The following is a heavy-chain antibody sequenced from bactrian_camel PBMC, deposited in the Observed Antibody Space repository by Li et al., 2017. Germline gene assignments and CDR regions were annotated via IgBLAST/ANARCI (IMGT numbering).Heavy chain of an antibody. CDR1: GITFGDYA. J-gene: IGHJ4*01. Sequence: VQLVESGGGLVQPGGSLRLSCAVSGITFGDYAMGWIRQAPGKGLEWVSDISWTGDSTNYADSVKGQFTISRDNAKNTVYLQMNILKPEDTAVYYCATVLYNNYGGADQSHYWGQGTQVTVS. CDR2: ISWTGDST. D-gene: IGHD4*01. V-gene: IGHV3-1*01. CDR3: ATVLYNNYGGADQSHY.